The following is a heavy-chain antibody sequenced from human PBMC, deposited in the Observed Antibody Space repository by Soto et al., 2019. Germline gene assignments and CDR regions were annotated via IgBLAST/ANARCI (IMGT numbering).Heavy chain of an antibody. CDR3: ATSTSPRYDILTGYRPGGMDV. V-gene: IGHV3-30-3*01. Sequence: GGSLRLSCTASGLTFTSSSFHWVRQAPGKGLEGVAVISYDGSNKYYADSVKGRFTISRDNSKKTLYLQMNSLRTEDTAVHYCATSTSPRYDILTGYRPGGMDVWGPGTTVTVSS. D-gene: IGHD3-9*01. CDR1: GLTFTSSS. J-gene: IGHJ6*02. CDR2: ISYDGSNK.